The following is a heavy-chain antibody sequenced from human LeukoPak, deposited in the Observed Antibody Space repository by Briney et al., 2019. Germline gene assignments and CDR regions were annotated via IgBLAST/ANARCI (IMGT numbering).Heavy chain of an antibody. CDR3: ARHLVRGLWSSYYFDY. CDR2: INHSGST. J-gene: IGHJ4*02. V-gene: IGHV4-34*01. D-gene: IGHD2-2*01. Sequence: SETLSLTCAVYGGSFSGYYWSWIRQPPGKGLEWIGEINHSGSTNYNPSLKSRVTISVDTSKNQFSLKLSSVTAADTAVYYCARHLVRGLWSSYYFDYWGQGTLVTVSS. CDR1: GGSFSGYY.